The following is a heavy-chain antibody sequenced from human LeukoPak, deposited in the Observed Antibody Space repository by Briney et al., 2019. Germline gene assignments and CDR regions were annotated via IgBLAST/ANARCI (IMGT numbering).Heavy chain of an antibody. CDR2: INHSGST. J-gene: IGHJ4*02. CDR1: GFTFSSYA. CDR3: ARGGYYDFWSGYYRGYYFDY. D-gene: IGHD3-3*01. V-gene: IGHV4-34*01. Sequence: GSLRLSCAASGFTFSSYAMSWIRQPPGKGLEWIGEINHSGSTNYNPSLKSRVTISVDTSKNQFSLKLSSVTAADTAVYYCARGGYYDFWSGYYRGYYFDYWGQGTLVTVSS.